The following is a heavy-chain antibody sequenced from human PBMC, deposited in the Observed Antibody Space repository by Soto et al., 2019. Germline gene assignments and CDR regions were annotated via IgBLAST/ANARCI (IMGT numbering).Heavy chain of an antibody. D-gene: IGHD3-10*01. CDR2: IKQDGSEK. V-gene: IGHV3-7*01. CDR3: AKGEVRGIIPSYFDY. J-gene: IGHJ4*02. CDR1: GFTFSSYW. Sequence: PGGSLRLSCAASGFTFSSYWMSWVRQAPGKGLEWVASIKQDGSEKYYVDSVKGRFTISRDNAKNSLYLQMNSLRAEDTAVYYCAKGEVRGIIPSYFDYWGLGTLVTVSS.